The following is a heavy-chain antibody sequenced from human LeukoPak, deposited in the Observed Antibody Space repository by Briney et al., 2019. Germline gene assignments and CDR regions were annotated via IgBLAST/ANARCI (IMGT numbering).Heavy chain of an antibody. J-gene: IGHJ5*02. V-gene: IGHV3-11*06. D-gene: IGHD3-10*01. CDR2: ITTISHYI. CDR1: GFTFSDYY. Sequence: GGSLRLSCAASGFTFSDYYMSWIRQAPGKALEWLSSITTISHYIYYAGAVRGRFTISRDNAKNSLYLQMNSLRGEDTAVYYCARSGGPGTYHQLRYNWFDPWGQGTLVTVSS. CDR3: ARSGGPGTYHQLRYNWFDP.